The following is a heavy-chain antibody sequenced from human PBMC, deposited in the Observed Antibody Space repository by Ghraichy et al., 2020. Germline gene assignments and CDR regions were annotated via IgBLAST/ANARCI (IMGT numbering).Heavy chain of an antibody. CDR3: AKGWHDRGGYRPPDY. J-gene: IGHJ4*02. V-gene: IGHV3-23*01. Sequence: GGSLRLSCAASGFTFSSQAMSWVRQAPGKGLEWVSIISGSGGSTYYADSVKGRFTISRDNSKNTLYLQMNSLRGDDTAVYNCAKGWHDRGGYRPPDYWGQGTLVTVSS. CDR1: GFTFSSQA. CDR2: ISGSGGST. D-gene: IGHD3-22*01.